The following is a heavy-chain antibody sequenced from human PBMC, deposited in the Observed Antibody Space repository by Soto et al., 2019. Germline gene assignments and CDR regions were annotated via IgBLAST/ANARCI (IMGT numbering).Heavy chain of an antibody. CDR2: IIPILGIA. Sequence: QVQLVQSGAEVKKPGSSVKVSCKASGGTFSSYTISWVRQAPGQGLEWMGRIIPILGIANYAQKFQGRVTITACKSTSTAYMELSSLRSEDTAVYYCARVEMATNSNWFAPWGQGTLVTVSS. CDR1: GGTFSSYT. J-gene: IGHJ5*02. D-gene: IGHD5-12*01. CDR3: ARVEMATNSNWFAP. V-gene: IGHV1-69*02.